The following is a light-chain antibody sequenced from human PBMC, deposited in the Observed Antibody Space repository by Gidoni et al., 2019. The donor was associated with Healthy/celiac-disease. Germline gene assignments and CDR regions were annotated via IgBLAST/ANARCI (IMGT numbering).Light chain of an antibody. CDR2: DAS. J-gene: IGKJ1*01. V-gene: IGKV1-5*01. CDR3: QQYNSYWT. Sequence: IPMPQSPSTLSASVGDRVTITCRAIQSISSWLAWYQQKPGKAPKLLIYDASSLESGVPSRFSGSGSGTEFTLNISSLQPDDFATYYCQQYNSYWTFGQGTKVEIK. CDR1: QSISSW.